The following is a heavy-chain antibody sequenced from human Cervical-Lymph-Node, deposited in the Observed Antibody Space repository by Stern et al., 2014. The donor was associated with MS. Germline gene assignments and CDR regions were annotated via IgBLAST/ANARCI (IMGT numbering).Heavy chain of an antibody. V-gene: IGHV3-9*01. J-gene: IGHJ4*02. CDR1: GFSFADYG. Sequence: EVQLVESGGDLVQPGRSLRLSCAASGFSFADYGMYLVRQAPGQGLAWDAGLPWSGGHVGYAGSVKGRCTISRDNAKNSLYVQMYSLRAEDTAVYYCAKGYDNSGHYYGFRHWGQGTLVAVSS. CDR3: AKGYDNSGHYYGFRH. CDR2: LPWSGGHV. D-gene: IGHD3-22*01.